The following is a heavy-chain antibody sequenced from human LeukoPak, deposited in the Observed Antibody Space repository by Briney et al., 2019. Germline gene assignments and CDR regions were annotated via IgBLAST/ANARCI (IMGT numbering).Heavy chain of an antibody. Sequence: SETLSLTCTVSDDSITLYYWSWIRQPPGKGLEWIGYIDHTGSTSYSPSLKSRVTISADTSQNQFSLKLSSVTAADTAVYYCASRKLGNDYWGQGTLVTVSS. D-gene: IGHD7-27*01. CDR3: ASRKLGNDY. V-gene: IGHV4-59*01. CDR1: DDSITLYY. CDR2: IDHTGST. J-gene: IGHJ4*02.